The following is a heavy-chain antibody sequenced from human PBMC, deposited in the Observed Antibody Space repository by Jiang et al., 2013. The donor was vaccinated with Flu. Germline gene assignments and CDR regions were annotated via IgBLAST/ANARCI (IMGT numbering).Heavy chain of an antibody. CDR3: ARDPVKFSDYRRYYYYGMDV. CDR2: ISSSSSYT. CDR1: GFTFSDYY. V-gene: IGHV3-11*06. Sequence: QLLESGGGLVKPGGSLRLSCAASGFTFSDYYMSWIRQAPGKGLEWVSYISSSSSYTNYADSVKGRFTISRDNAKNSLYLQMNSLRAEDTAVYYCARDPVKFSDYRRYYYYGMDVWGQGTTVTVSS. J-gene: IGHJ6*02. D-gene: IGHD4-11*01.